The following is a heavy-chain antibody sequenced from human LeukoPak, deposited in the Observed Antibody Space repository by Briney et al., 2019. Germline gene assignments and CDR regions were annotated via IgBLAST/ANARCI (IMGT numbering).Heavy chain of an antibody. V-gene: IGHV3-48*02. CDR2: ISGSSTTI. CDR1: GFTFSRYA. J-gene: IGHJ5*02. D-gene: IGHD1-26*01. CDR3: ARDLVGATAS. Sequence: GGSLRLSCAASGFTFSRYAMSWVRQAPGKGLEWVSYISGSSTTIYYADSVKGRFTISRDNAKNSLYLQMNSLRDEDTAVYYCARDLVGATASWGQGTLVTVSS.